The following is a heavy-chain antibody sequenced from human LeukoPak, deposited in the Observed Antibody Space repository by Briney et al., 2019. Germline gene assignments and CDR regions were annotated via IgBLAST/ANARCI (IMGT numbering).Heavy chain of an antibody. D-gene: IGHD3-16*01. Sequence: ASVRVSCKASGYTFTGYYMHWVRQAPGQGLEWMGWINPNSGGTNYAQKFQGRVTMTRDTSISTAYMELSRLRSGDTAVYYCARGGDYEGWFDPWGQGTLVTVSS. CDR2: INPNSGGT. V-gene: IGHV1-2*02. J-gene: IGHJ5*02. CDR1: GYTFTGYY. CDR3: ARGGDYEGWFDP.